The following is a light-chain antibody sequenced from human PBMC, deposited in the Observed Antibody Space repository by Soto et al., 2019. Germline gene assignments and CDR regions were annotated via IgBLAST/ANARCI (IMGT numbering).Light chain of an antibody. V-gene: IGKV3-20*01. Sequence: EVVLTQSPGTLSLSPGERATLSCRASQSVSGSDLAWYQQKPGQAPRLLISGVSNRATGTPDRFSGSGSVTDFTLTISSLEPEDFAVFYCHQYGISPPTFGPGTKVDI. CDR3: HQYGISPPT. CDR2: GVS. J-gene: IGKJ1*01. CDR1: QSVSGSD.